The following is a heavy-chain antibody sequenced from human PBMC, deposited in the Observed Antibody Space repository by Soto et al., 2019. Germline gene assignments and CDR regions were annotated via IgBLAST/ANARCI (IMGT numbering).Heavy chain of an antibody. CDR3: ARDRVPGIWGHAFDI. Sequence: ASVKVSCKTSGYTFTNHGINWVRQAPGQGLEWMGWINPYNANTNYAQKLQGRVTMTTDTSTTTAYMDLRSLTSDATAVYYCARDRVPGIWGHAFDIWGQGTVVTVSS. CDR2: INPYNANT. V-gene: IGHV1-18*04. J-gene: IGHJ3*02. CDR1: GYTFTNHG. D-gene: IGHD3-16*01.